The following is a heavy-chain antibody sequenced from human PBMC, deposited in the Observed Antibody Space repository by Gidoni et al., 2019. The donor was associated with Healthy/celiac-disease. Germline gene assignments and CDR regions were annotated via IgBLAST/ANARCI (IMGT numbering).Heavy chain of an antibody. D-gene: IGHD3-10*01. CDR2: ISWDGGST. CDR3: AKADADYYGSGSYSYYFDY. Sequence: EVQLVESGGVVVQPGGSLRLSRPASGFTSSDSAMPWVRQAPGKGLEWVSLISWDGGSTYYADSVKGRFTISRDNSKNSLYLQMNSLRAEDTALYYCAKADADYYGSGSYSYYFDYWGQGTLVTVSS. CDR1: GFTSSDSA. V-gene: IGHV3-43D*03. J-gene: IGHJ4*02.